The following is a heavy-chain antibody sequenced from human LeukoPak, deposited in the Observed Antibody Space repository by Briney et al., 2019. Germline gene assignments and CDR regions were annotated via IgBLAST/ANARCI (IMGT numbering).Heavy chain of an antibody. D-gene: IGHD3-22*01. Sequence: DPSETLSLTCSVSGGSISSGYYYWSWVRQSPEKGLAWIGYIYYNGDTDYNPSLKSRVTISIDASKNQFSLKLTSVTAADTAVYYCARHSWFPYWYFDLWGRGTLVTVSS. CDR2: IYYNGDT. V-gene: IGHV4-30-4*01. CDR1: GGSISSGYYY. CDR3: ARHSWFPYWYFDL. J-gene: IGHJ2*01.